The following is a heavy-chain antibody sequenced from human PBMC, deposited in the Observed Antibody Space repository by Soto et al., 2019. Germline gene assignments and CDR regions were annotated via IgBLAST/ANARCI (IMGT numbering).Heavy chain of an antibody. Sequence: AGGSLRLSCAASGFTFSSYAMHWVRQAPGKGLEWVAVISYDGSNKYYADSVKGRFTISRDNSKNTLYLQMNSLRAEDTAVYYCARDQLWPHYYYSYGMDVWGQGTTVTVSS. J-gene: IGHJ6*02. CDR3: ARDQLWPHYYYSYGMDV. CDR2: ISYDGSNK. CDR1: GFTFSSYA. V-gene: IGHV3-30-3*01. D-gene: IGHD5-18*01.